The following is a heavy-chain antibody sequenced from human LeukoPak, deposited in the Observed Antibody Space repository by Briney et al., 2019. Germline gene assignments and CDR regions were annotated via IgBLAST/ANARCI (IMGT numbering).Heavy chain of an antibody. CDR3: ARDHYYDFWSGYETLFDY. D-gene: IGHD3-3*01. Sequence: ASVKVSCKASGYTFTSYGISWVRQAPGQGLEWMGWISAYNGNTNYAQKLQGRVTMTTDTSTSTAYMELRSLRSDDTAVYYCARDHYYDFWSGYETLFDYWGQGTLVTVSS. CDR2: ISAYNGNT. CDR1: GYTFTSYG. J-gene: IGHJ4*02. V-gene: IGHV1-18*01.